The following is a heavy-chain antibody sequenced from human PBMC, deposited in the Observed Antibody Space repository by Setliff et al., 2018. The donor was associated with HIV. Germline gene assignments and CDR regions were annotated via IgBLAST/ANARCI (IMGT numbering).Heavy chain of an antibody. V-gene: IGHV4-39*07. Sequence: SETLSLTCTVSPESISSNNYYWAWIRQPPGKGLEWIGCIFYGGTVYHSGRMYFNPSLKSRVTISVDTSERQFSLRMTSTTAADSAMYYCARGLRHTWLFEVSHDALDIWGQGTLVTVSS. CDR1: PESISSNNYY. J-gene: IGHJ3*02. D-gene: IGHD2-21*01. CDR3: ARGLRHTWLFEVSHDALDI. CDR2: IFYGGTV.